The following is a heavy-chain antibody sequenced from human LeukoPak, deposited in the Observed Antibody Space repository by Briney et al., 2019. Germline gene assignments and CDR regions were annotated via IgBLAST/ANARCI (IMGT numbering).Heavy chain of an antibody. D-gene: IGHD6-13*01. V-gene: IGHV4-38-2*01. J-gene: IGHJ5*02. CDR2: IYHNGNT. Sequence: PSETLSLTCAASGYSISSGDYWGWIRQRPRKGLEWTGTIYHNGNTYYNPSLKSRVTISVDTSKNEFSLKLSSVTAADTAVYYCARAYHSSWYLNWFDPWGQGTLVTVSS. CDR1: GYSISSGDY. CDR3: ARAYHSSWYLNWFDP.